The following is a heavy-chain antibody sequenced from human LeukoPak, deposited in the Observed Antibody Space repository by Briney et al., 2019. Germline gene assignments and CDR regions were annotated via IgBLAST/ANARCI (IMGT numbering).Heavy chain of an antibody. CDR3: AKETAYCSSTSCFFYGMDV. CDR2: ISGSGGST. J-gene: IGHJ6*02. V-gene: IGHV3-23*01. Sequence: GGSLRLSCAASGFTFSSYAMSWGRQAPGKGLEWVSAISGSGGSTYYADSVKGRFTISRDNSKNTLYLQMNSLRAADTAVYYCAKETAYCSSTSCFFYGMDVWGQGTTVTVSS. D-gene: IGHD2-2*01. CDR1: GFTFSSYA.